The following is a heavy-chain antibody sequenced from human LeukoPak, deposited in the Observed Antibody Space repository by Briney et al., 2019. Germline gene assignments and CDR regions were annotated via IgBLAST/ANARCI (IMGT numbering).Heavy chain of an antibody. CDR1: GGAFSGYY. J-gene: IGHJ5*02. CDR2: IHYTGST. CDR3: ARGGYYGSGNDFRFDP. D-gene: IGHD3-10*01. V-gene: IGHV4-59*01. Sequence: SETLSLTCAVYGGAFSGYYWSWIRQPPGKGLECIGYIHYTGSTNYNPSLKSRVTISVDTSKNQFSLKLSSVTAADTAIYYCARGGYYGSGNDFRFDPWGQGTLVTVSS.